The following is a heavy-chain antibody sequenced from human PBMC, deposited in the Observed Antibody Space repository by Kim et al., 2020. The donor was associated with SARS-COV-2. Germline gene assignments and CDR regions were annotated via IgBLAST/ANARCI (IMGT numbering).Heavy chain of an antibody. D-gene: IGHD2-2*02. CDR3: ARGDGIPGAIKTNWLDP. CDR1: GYTFSKYG. V-gene: IGHV7-4-1*02. J-gene: IGHJ5*02. Sequence: ASVKVSCKASGYTFSKYGLNWVRQAPGQGLEWMGWIDTNTGTPAHAQAFRGRFVFSFDTSASTAYLQINSLKAEDTAVYYCARGDGIPGAIKTNWLDPWGQGTLVTVSS. CDR2: IDTNTGTP.